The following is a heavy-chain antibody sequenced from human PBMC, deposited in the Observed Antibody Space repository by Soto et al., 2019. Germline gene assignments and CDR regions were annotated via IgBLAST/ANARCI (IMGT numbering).Heavy chain of an antibody. Sequence: GSLRLSCTASAFTFSNAWMSWVRQAPGKGLEWVGRIISKTSGGTTAYSAPVKGRFTISRDESKNTLYLQMNSLKTEDTAVYYCTTDAFAEGPSYWGQGT. CDR3: TTDAFAEGPSY. CDR1: AFTFSNAW. CDR2: IISKTSGGTT. D-gene: IGHD3-10*01. J-gene: IGHJ4*02. V-gene: IGHV3-15*01.